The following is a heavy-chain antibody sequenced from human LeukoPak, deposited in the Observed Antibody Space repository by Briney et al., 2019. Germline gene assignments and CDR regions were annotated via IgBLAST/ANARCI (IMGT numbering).Heavy chain of an antibody. J-gene: IGHJ4*02. CDR2: INQDGSVR. V-gene: IGHV3-7*01. CDR1: GFTFGSNW. CDR3: ARDPSTASAWFYFDL. Sequence: PGGSLRLSCAASGFTFGSNWISWVRQAPGKGLEWVAHINQDGSVRYYVDSVKGRFTISRDNTKNSLYLQMNNLRVDDTAIYYCARDPSTASAWFYFDLWGQGTLVTVSS. D-gene: IGHD6-19*01.